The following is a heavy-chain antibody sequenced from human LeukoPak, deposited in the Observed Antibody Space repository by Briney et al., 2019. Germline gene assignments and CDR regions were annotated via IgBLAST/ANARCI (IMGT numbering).Heavy chain of an antibody. D-gene: IGHD5-18*01. V-gene: IGHV4-59*01. CDR1: GGSISSYY. CDR3: ARHVDTAVVLYFDY. Sequence: SETLSLTCTVSGGSISSYYWSWIRQPPGKGLEWIGYIYYIGRTNYNPSLKSRVTISVDTSKNQFSLMLTSVTATDTAVYYCARHVDTAVVLYFDYWGHGALVIVSS. J-gene: IGHJ4*01. CDR2: IYYIGRT.